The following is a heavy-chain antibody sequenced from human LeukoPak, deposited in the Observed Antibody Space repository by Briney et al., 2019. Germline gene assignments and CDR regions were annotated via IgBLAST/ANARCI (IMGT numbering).Heavy chain of an antibody. Sequence: GGSLRLSCAASGFTFSSYSVNWVRQAPGKGLEGVSSISSSSSYIYYVDSVKGRFTISRDNAKKSLYLQMNSLRAEDTALYYCARDGDTVLTRGYYYYMDVWGKGTTVTVSS. CDR3: ARDGDTVLTRGYYYYMDV. J-gene: IGHJ6*03. V-gene: IGHV3-21*01. D-gene: IGHD4-23*01. CDR2: ISSSSSYI. CDR1: GFTFSSYS.